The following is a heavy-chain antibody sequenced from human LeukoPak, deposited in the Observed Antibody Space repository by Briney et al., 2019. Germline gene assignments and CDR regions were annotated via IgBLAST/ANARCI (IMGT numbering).Heavy chain of an antibody. V-gene: IGHV3-23*01. J-gene: IGHJ4*02. Sequence: GGSLRLSCAASGFTFSNFDMTWVRQAPGKGLEWASHISSRGGTSHYADSVKGRFTISRDNFKNTLYLQMNSLRAEDTAVYYCARGSSGPDYWGQATMVTDCS. CDR2: ISSRGGTS. D-gene: IGHD6-19*01. CDR1: GFTFSNFD. CDR3: ARGSSGPDY.